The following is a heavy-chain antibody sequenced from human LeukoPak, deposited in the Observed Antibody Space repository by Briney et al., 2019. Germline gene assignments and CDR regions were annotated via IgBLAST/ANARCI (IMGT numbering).Heavy chain of an antibody. Sequence: PGGSLRLSCAASGFTFSSYAMSWVRQAPGKGLEWVSAISGSGGSTYYADSVKGRFTISRDNSKNTLYLQMNSLRAEDTAVYYCAKVHSYDYVWGSYRSRYFDYWGQGTLATVSS. CDR1: GFTFSSYA. CDR3: AKVHSYDYVWGSYRSRYFDY. J-gene: IGHJ4*02. CDR2: ISGSGGST. V-gene: IGHV3-23*01. D-gene: IGHD3-16*02.